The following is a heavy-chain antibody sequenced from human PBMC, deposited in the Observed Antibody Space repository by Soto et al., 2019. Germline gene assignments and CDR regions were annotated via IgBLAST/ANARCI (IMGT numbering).Heavy chain of an antibody. CDR2: INHSGST. J-gene: IGHJ3*02. CDR1: GGSFSGYY. V-gene: IGHV4-34*01. D-gene: IGHD6-13*01. Sequence: QVQLQQWGAGLLKPSETLSLTCAVYGGSFSGYYWSWIRQPPGKGLEWIGEINHSGSTNYNPSLKSRVTISVDTSKNQFSLKLSSVTAADTAVYYCAREDRYSSSWYAFDIWGQGTMVTVSS. CDR3: AREDRYSSSWYAFDI.